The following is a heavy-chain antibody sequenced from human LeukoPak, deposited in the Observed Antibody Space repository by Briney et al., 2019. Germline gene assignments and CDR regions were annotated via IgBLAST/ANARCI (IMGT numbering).Heavy chain of an antibody. J-gene: IGHJ4*02. D-gene: IGHD3-9*01. Sequence: GGSLRLSCAASGFTFSSYSMNWVRQAPGKGLEWVSSISSSSSYIYYADSVKGRFTISRDNAKNSLYLQINSLRAEDTAVYYCARSQSHYDILTGYLGSFDYWGQGTLVTVSS. V-gene: IGHV3-21*01. CDR3: ARSQSHYDILTGYLGSFDY. CDR1: GFTFSSYS. CDR2: ISSSSSYI.